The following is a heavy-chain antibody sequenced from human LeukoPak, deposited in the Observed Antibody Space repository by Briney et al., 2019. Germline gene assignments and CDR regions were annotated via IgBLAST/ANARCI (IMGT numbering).Heavy chain of an antibody. J-gene: IGHJ4*02. Sequence: SETLSLTCIVSGGSISSGGYYWSWLRQHPGKGLEWIGYIYYSGSTYYNPSLKSRVTISVDTSKNQFSLKLSSVTAADTAVYYCAREGGGDLSVVDYWGQGTLVTVSS. CDR1: GGSISSGGYY. V-gene: IGHV4-31*03. CDR3: AREGGGDLSVVDY. D-gene: IGHD3-16*01. CDR2: IYYSGST.